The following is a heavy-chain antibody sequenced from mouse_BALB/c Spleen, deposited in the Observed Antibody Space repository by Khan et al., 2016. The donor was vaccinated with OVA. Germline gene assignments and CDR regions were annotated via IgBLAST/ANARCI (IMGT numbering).Heavy chain of an antibody. V-gene: IGHV9-3-1*01. CDR2: INTYTGEP. CDR1: GHTFTKFG. Sequence: QIQLVQSGPEVKKPGETVKISCKASGHTFTKFGMNWVKQAPGKGLKWMGWINTYTGEPTYADDFNGRFAFSLETSASTAYLQFNNLKNEDTAKYFCASPPAFTYVLDNWGQGTSVTVSS. CDR3: ASPPAFTYVLDN. J-gene: IGHJ4*01.